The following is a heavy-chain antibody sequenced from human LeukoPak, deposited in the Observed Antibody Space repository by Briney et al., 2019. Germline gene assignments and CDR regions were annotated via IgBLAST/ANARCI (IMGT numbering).Heavy chain of an antibody. J-gene: IGHJ6*02. CDR2: INHSGST. CDR3: ARYLSGYSNPYGMDV. V-gene: IGHV4-34*01. CDR1: GGSFSGYY. D-gene: IGHD4-4*01. Sequence: SETLSLTCAVYGGSFSGYYWSWIRQPPGRGLEWIGEINHSGSTNYNPSLKSRVTISVDTSKNQFSQKLSSVTAADTAVYYCARYLSGYSNPYGMDVWGQGTTVTISS.